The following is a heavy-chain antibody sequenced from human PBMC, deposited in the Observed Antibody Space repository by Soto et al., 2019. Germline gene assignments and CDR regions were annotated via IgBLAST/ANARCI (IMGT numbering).Heavy chain of an antibody. CDR1: GGSISSGGYS. CDR3: AAGGGLPRYY. D-gene: IGHD5-12*01. J-gene: IGHJ4*02. CDR2: IYHRWST. Sequence: QLQLQESGSGLVKPSQTLSLTCAVSGGSISSGGYSWSWIRQPPGKGLEWIGYIYHRWSTYYHPSLKSRVTISVDRSKNQFSLKLSSVTAADTAVYYCAAGGGLPRYYWGQGTLVTVSS. V-gene: IGHV4-30-2*01.